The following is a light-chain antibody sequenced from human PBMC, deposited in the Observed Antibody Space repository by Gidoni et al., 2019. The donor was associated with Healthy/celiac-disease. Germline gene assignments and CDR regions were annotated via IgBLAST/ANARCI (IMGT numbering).Light chain of an antibody. Sequence: EIVLTQSPGTLSLSPGERATLSCRASQSVSSSYLAWYQQKPGQAPRLLIYGASSRATGSPDRFSGSGSGTDVTLTISRLEPEDFAVYYCQQYGSSPKTFXXXTKVEIK. V-gene: IGKV3-20*01. J-gene: IGKJ1*01. CDR3: QQYGSSPKT. CDR2: GAS. CDR1: QSVSSSY.